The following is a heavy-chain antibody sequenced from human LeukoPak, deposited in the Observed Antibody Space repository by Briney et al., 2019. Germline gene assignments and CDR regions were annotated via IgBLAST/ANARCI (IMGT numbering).Heavy chain of an antibody. V-gene: IGHV3-74*01. D-gene: IGHD6-13*01. CDR1: GFTFSSYW. J-gene: IGHJ4*02. CDR2: INGDGSIT. Sequence: PGGSLGLSCAASGFTFSSYWMHWVRQAPGKGLVWVSRINGDGSITSYADSVKGRFTISRDNAKNTLYLQMNSLRAEDTALYYCARTAAGRNFDYWGQGTLVTVSS. CDR3: ARTAAGRNFDY.